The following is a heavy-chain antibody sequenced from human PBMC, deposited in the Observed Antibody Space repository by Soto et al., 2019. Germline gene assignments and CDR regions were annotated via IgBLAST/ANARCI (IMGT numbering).Heavy chain of an antibody. CDR1: GGSIRCYY. J-gene: IGHJ4*02. CDR3: ARLIRDNDGYDY. D-gene: IGHD6-19*01. V-gene: IGHV4-34*01. CDR2: IKHSGGT. Sequence: SETLSLTCGVYGGSIRCYYLSWIRQSPGKGLEWIGQIKHSGGTNYNPLLKSRVTISKDTSKNQVVLTMTNMDPVDTATYYCARLIRDNDGYDYWGQGTLVTVSS.